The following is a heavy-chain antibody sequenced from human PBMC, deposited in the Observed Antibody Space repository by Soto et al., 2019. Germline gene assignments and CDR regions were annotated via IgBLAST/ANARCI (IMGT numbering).Heavy chain of an antibody. D-gene: IGHD6-19*01. CDR3: ARVSLMYSSGWYYFDY. CDR1: GGSISSSSYY. Sequence: SETLSLTCTVSGGSISSSSYYWGWIRQPPGKGLEWIGSIYYSGSTYYNPSLKSRVTISVDTSKNQFSLKLSSLTAADTAVYYCARVSLMYSSGWYYFDYWGQGTLVTVSS. CDR2: IYYSGST. J-gene: IGHJ4*02. V-gene: IGHV4-39*07.